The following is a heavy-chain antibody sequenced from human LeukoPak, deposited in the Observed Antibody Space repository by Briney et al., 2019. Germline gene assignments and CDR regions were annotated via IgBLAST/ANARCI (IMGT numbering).Heavy chain of an antibody. Sequence: AGGSLRLSCAASGFTFSSYAMSWVRQAPGKGLEWVSAISGSGGSTYYADSVKGRFTISRDNSKNTLYLQMNSLRAEDTAVYYCAGAPYAFGTNDAFDIWGQGTMVTVSS. V-gene: IGHV3-23*01. CDR3: AGAPYAFGTNDAFDI. CDR2: ISGSGGST. D-gene: IGHD2-2*01. J-gene: IGHJ3*02. CDR1: GFTFSSYA.